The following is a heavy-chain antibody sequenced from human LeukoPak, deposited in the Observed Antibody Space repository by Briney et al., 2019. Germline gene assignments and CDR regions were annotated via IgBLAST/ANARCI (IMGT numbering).Heavy chain of an antibody. D-gene: IGHD5-18*01. CDR2: ISTYDDDT. V-gene: IGHV1-18*01. J-gene: IGHJ4*02. Sequence: GASVKVSCKASGGTFSSYAISWVRQAPGQGLEWMGWISTYDDDTSSAQHLQDRVTMTTNTSTSTAYMELRSLRSDDTAVYYCARDHTRIQPGLWGQGTLVTVSS. CDR3: ARDHTRIQPGL. CDR1: GGTFSSYA.